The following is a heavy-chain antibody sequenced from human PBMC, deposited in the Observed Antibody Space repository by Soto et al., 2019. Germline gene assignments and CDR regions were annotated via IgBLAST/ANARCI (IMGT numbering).Heavy chain of an antibody. V-gene: IGHV3-48*03. D-gene: IGHD6-13*01. CDR1: GFSLSAYK. CDR2: SSSGGSTT. CDR3: ARDRAAGGY. Sequence: EVQLVESGGGLAQPGGSLRLSCVASGFSLSAYKMNWVRQAPGKGLEWVAYSSSGGSTTHYADSVRGRFTVSRDNARKSLYLQMNTLSVGDTALYYCARDRAAGGYWGQGTLVTVSS. J-gene: IGHJ4*02.